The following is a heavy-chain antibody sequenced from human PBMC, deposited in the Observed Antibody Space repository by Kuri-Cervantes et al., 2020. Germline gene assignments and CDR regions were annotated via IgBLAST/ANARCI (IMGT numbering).Heavy chain of an antibody. CDR3: ARWRSSRRDGLDY. CDR1: GFTFDDYA. D-gene: IGHD5-24*01. CDR2: ISSSSSYI. Sequence: GGSLRLSCEASGFTFDDYAMHWVRQAPGKGLEWVSSISSSSSYIYYADSVKCRFTISRDNAKNSLYLKMNSLRDEDTAVYYWARWRSSRRDGLDYWGQGTLVTVSS. V-gene: IGHV3-21*01. J-gene: IGHJ4*02.